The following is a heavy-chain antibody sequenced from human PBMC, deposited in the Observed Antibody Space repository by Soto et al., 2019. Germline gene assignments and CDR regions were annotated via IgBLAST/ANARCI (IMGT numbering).Heavy chain of an antibody. Sequence: SETLSLTCTVSGGSINSYYWSWIRQPPGKGLEWIGYIFFSGSTNYNPSLKSRVTMSIDTSKNQFFLXLSSVTAAXTXXYYCARHRSAYDYFDFWGQGTLVTVS. CDR2: IFFSGST. J-gene: IGHJ4*02. V-gene: IGHV4-59*08. CDR1: GGSINSYY. CDR3: ARHRSAYDYFDF. D-gene: IGHD5-12*01.